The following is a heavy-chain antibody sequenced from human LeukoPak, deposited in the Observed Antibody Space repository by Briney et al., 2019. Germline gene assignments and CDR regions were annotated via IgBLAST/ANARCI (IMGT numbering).Heavy chain of an antibody. D-gene: IGHD6-13*01. CDR1: GYTFTGYY. J-gene: IGHJ4*02. CDR3: ARDPPPSLAAADDY. CDR2: INPNSGGT. V-gene: IGHV1-2*06. Sequence: ASVKVSCKASGYTFTGYYMHWMRQAPGQGLEWMGRINPNSGGTNYAQKFQGRVTMTRDTSISTAYMELSRLRSDDTAVYYCARDPPPSLAAADDYWGQGTLVTVSS.